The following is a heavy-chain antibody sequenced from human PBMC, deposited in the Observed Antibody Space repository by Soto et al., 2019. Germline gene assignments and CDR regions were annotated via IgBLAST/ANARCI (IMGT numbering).Heavy chain of an antibody. CDR1: GDSVSSNSAA. CDR2: TYYRSKWYK. V-gene: IGHV6-1*01. Sequence: LSLTCVISGDSVSSNSAAWNWIRQSPSRGLEWLGRTYYRSKWYKEYAASVKSRITINPDTSKNQFSLQLNSVSPEDTAVYYCVRTVGWLDPWGQGSLVTVSS. CDR3: VRTVGWLDP. D-gene: IGHD1-26*01. J-gene: IGHJ5*02.